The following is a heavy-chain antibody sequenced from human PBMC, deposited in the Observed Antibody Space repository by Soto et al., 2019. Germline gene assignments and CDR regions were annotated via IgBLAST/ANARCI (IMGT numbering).Heavy chain of an antibody. CDR3: ARSRVKNYYDSSGPPPFDY. V-gene: IGHV4-31*03. Sequence: TLSLTCTVSGGSISSGGYYWSWIRQHPGKGLEWIGYIYYSGSTYYNPSPKSRVTISVDTSKNQFSLMLSSVTAADTAVYYCARSRVKNYYDSSGPPPFDYWGQGTLVTVSS. CDR1: GGSISSGGYY. D-gene: IGHD3-22*01. J-gene: IGHJ4*02. CDR2: IYYSGST.